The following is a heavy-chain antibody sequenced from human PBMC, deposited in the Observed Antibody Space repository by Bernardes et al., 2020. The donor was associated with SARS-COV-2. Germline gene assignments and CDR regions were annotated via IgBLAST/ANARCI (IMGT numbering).Heavy chain of an antibody. V-gene: IGHV4-59*08. J-gene: IGHJ4*02. CDR1: GGSISSYY. Sequence: SETLSLTCTVSGGSISSYYWSWIRQPPGKGLEWIGYIYYSGSTNYNPSLKSRVTISVDTSKNQFSLKLSSVTAADTAVYYCARTGYSSSDTWLFDYWGQGTLVTVSS. D-gene: IGHD6-13*01. CDR3: ARTGYSSSDTWLFDY. CDR2: IYYSGST.